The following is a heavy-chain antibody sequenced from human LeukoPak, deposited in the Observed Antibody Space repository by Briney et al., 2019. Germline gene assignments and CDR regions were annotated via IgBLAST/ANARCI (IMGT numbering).Heavy chain of an antibody. CDR3: AKADIVATILYPPDC. J-gene: IGHJ4*02. Sequence: GGSLRLSCAASGFTFSSYWVSWVRQAPGKGLEWVSAISGSGGSTYYADSVKGRFTISRDNSKNTLYLQMNSLRAEDTAVYYCAKADIVATILYPPDCWGQGTLVTVSS. V-gene: IGHV3-23*01. CDR1: GFTFSSYW. D-gene: IGHD5-12*01. CDR2: ISGSGGST.